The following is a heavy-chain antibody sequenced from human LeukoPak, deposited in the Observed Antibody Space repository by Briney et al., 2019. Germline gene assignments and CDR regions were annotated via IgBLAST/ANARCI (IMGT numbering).Heavy chain of an antibody. V-gene: IGHV3-23*01. D-gene: IGHD3-22*01. CDR3: AKDFDYDSSGLDY. J-gene: IGHJ4*02. CDR1: GFTFSSYA. CDR2: ISGSGGST. Sequence: QSVGSLRLSCAASGFTFSSYAMSWVRQAPGKGLEWVSAISGSGGSTYYADSVKGRFTIPRDNSKNTPYLQMNSLRAEDTAVYYCAKDFDYDSSGLDYWGQGTLVTVSS.